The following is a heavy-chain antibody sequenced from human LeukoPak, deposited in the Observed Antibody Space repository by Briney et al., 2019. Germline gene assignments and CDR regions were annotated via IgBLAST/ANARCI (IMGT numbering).Heavy chain of an antibody. CDR1: GYTFTSYG. Sequence: ASVKVSCKASGYTFTSYGISWVRQAPGQGLEWMGWISAYNGNTNYAQKFQGRVTMTTDTSTSTAYMELRSLRSDDTAVYYCARDPSGNWNRTPFDYWGQGTLVTVSS. CDR3: ARDPSGNWNRTPFDY. V-gene: IGHV1-18*04. D-gene: IGHD1-1*01. CDR2: ISAYNGNT. J-gene: IGHJ4*02.